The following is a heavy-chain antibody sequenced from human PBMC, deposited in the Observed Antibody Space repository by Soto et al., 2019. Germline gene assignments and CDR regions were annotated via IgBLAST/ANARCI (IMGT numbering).Heavy chain of an antibody. CDR1: GGTFSSYA. D-gene: IGHD4-17*01. V-gene: IGHV1-69*13. Sequence: ASVKVSCKASGGTFSSYAISWVRQAPGQGLEWMGGIIPVFGTANYAQKFQGRVTITADASTSTAYMELSSLRSEDTAVYYCARDYGNYKGDAFDIWGQGTMVTVSS. J-gene: IGHJ3*02. CDR2: IIPVFGTA. CDR3: ARDYGNYKGDAFDI.